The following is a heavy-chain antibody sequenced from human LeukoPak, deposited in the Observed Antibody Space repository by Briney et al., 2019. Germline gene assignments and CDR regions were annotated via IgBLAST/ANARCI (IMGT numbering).Heavy chain of an antibody. V-gene: IGHV3-30*01. J-gene: IGHJ4*02. D-gene: IGHD6-6*01. CDR1: GFTFSSYA. CDR2: ISYDGSNK. Sequence: GGPLRLSCAASGFTFSSYAMHWVRQAPGKGLEWVAVISYDGSNKYYADSVKGRFTISRDNSKNTLYLQMNSLRAEDTAVYYCARDAPLSIALDYWGQGTLVTVSS. CDR3: ARDAPLSIALDY.